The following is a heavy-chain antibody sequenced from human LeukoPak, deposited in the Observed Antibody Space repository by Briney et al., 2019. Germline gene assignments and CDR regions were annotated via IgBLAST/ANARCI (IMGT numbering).Heavy chain of an antibody. CDR1: GFTFSSYG. D-gene: IGHD6-19*01. Sequence: GGSLRLSCAASGFTFSSYGMHWVRQAPGKGLEWVAVISYDGSNKYYADSVKGRFTVSRDTSKNTLYLQMNSLRADDTAVYYCAKCSTPAYTTGWCNWIDPWGQGTLVTVSS. CDR3: AKCSTPAYTTGWCNWIDP. CDR2: ISYDGSNK. V-gene: IGHV3-30*18. J-gene: IGHJ5*02.